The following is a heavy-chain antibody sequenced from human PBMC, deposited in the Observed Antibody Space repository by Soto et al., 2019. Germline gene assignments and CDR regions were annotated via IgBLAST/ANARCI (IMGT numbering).Heavy chain of an antibody. CDR1: GYTFTGYC. Sequence: ASVKVSCKASGYTFTGYCMHWVRQAPGQGLEWMGWINPNSGGTNYAQKFQGWVTMTRDTSISTAYMELSRLRSDDTAVYYCARDSKYYDILAGHPNWFDPWGQGTLVTVSS. J-gene: IGHJ5*02. CDR3: ARDSKYYDILAGHPNWFDP. V-gene: IGHV1-2*04. D-gene: IGHD3-9*01. CDR2: INPNSGGT.